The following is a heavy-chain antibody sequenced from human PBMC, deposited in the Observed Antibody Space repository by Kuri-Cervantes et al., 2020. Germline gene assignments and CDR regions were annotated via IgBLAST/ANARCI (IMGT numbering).Heavy chain of an antibody. CDR1: GFTFSSSW. CDR2: INPDGSEI. D-gene: IGHD4-17*01. J-gene: IGHJ6*01. V-gene: IGHV3-7*01. CDR3: ARDWRAGDYRRLGMAV. Sequence: GESLKISCAASGFTFSSSWMTWVRQAPGKGLEWVTKINPDGSEINYVDSVKGRFTISRDNAKNSLYLQMNSLRAEDTAMYYCARDWRAGDYRRLGMAVWGQGTMVTVSS.